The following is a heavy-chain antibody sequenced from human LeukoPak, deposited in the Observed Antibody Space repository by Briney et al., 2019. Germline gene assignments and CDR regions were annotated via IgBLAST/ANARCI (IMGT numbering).Heavy chain of an antibody. J-gene: IGHJ4*02. V-gene: IGHV1-2*02. CDR3: ARDRGSSWYADY. CDR2: INPNSGGT. CDR1: RYIFTSYY. Sequence: ASVKVSCKASRYIFTSYYIHWVRQAPGQGPEWMGWINPNSGGTKYAQRFQGRVTMTSDTSISTAYMELSRLRSDDTAVYFCARDRGSSWYADYWGQGTLVTVSS. D-gene: IGHD6-13*01.